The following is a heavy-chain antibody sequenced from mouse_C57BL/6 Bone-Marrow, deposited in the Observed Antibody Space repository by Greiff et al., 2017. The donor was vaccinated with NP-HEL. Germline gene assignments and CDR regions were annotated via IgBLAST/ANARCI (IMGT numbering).Heavy chain of an antibody. J-gene: IGHJ4*01. Sequence: VQLQQPGAELVKPGASVKMSCKASGYTFTSYWITWVKQRPGQGLEWIGDIYPGSGSTNYNEKFKSKATLTVDTSSSTAYMQLSSLTSEDSAVYYCAGDLGFGMLRRNGAMDYWGQGTSVTVSS. CDR1: GYTFTSYW. V-gene: IGHV1-55*01. CDR2: IYPGSGST. CDR3: AGDLGFGMLRRNGAMDY. D-gene: IGHD1-2*01.